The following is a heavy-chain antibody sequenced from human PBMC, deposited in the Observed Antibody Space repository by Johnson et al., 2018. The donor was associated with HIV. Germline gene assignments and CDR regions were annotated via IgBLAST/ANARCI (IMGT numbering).Heavy chain of an antibody. Sequence: VQLVEFGGGLVKPGGSLRLSCAASGLTFSDYYMSWVRQAPGKGLEWVSGINWNGGSTGYADSVKGRFTISRDNAKNSLYLQMNSLRAEDTALYYCARDFYAVVATPFIGSAFDIWGQGTMVTVSS. CDR2: INWNGGST. D-gene: IGHD5-12*01. CDR3: ARDFYAVVATPFIGSAFDI. V-gene: IGHV3-20*04. J-gene: IGHJ3*02. CDR1: GLTFSDYY.